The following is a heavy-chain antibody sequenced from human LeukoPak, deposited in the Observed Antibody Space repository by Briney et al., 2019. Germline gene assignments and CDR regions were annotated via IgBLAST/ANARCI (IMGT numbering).Heavy chain of an antibody. CDR3: ARVYLYDRGPYSRSWYPLAY. CDR1: GFTFSSYA. CDR2: ISGSGAST. D-gene: IGHD6-13*01. V-gene: IGHV3-23*01. Sequence: HPGGSLRLSCAASGFTFSSYAMTWVRQAPGKGLEWVSTISGSGASTYYADSVKGRFTISRDSSKNTLYLQMSSLRGEDTAVYYCARVYLYDRGPYSRSWYPLAYWGQGALVTVSS. J-gene: IGHJ4*02.